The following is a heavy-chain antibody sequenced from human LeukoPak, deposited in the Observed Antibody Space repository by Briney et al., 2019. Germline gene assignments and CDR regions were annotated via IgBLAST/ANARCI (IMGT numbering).Heavy chain of an antibody. CDR3: ASGSSYSPNWFDP. J-gene: IGHJ5*02. V-gene: IGHV3-21*01. Sequence: GGSLRLSCAASGFTFDDYAMHWVRHAPGKGLEWVSAFSGSGGHIYYADSVKGRFTISRDNAKNSLYLQMSSLRAEDTAVYYCASGSSYSPNWFDPWGQGTLVTVSS. CDR2: FSGSGGHI. D-gene: IGHD2-15*01. CDR1: GFTFDDYA.